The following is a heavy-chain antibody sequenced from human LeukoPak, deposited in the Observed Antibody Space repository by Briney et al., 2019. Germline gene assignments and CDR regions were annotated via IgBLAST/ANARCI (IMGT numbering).Heavy chain of an antibody. V-gene: IGHV4-34*01. J-gene: IGHJ4*02. CDR2: INHSGST. CDR1: GGSFSGYY. D-gene: IGHD6-13*01. CDR3: ARGWYRTWRPIDY. Sequence: PSETLSLTCAVYGGSFSGYYWSWIRQPPGKGLEWIGEINHSGSTNYNPSLKSRVTISVDTSKNQFSLKLSSVTAADTAVYYCARGWYRTWRPIDYWGQGTLVTVSS.